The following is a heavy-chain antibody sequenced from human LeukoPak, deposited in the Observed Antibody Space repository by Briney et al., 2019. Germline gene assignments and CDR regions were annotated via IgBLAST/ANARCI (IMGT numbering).Heavy chain of an antibody. D-gene: IGHD6-13*01. Sequence: GGSLRLSCAASGFTVSSNYMSWVRQAPGQGLEWVSVIYSGGSTYYADSVKGRFTISRDNSKNTLYLQMNSLRAEDTAVYYCARARGGSSWSLFDYWGQGTLVTVSS. CDR3: ARARGGSSWSLFDY. CDR2: IYSGGST. CDR1: GFTVSSNY. V-gene: IGHV3-66*01. J-gene: IGHJ4*02.